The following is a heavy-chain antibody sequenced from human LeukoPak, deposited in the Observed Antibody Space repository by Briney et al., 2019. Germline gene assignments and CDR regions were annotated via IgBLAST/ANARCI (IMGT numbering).Heavy chain of an antibody. CDR3: ARYSSQYYFDY. D-gene: IGHD6-13*01. CDR1: GGTFSSYA. Sequence: ASAKVSCKASGGTFSSYAISWVRQATGQGLEWMGRIIPIFGTANYAQKFQGRVTITTDESTSTAYMELSSLRSEDTAVYYCARYSSQYYFDYWGQGTLVTVSS. J-gene: IGHJ4*02. V-gene: IGHV1-69*05. CDR2: IIPIFGTA.